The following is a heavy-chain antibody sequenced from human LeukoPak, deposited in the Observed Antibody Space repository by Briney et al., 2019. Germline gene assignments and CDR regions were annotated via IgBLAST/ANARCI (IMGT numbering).Heavy chain of an antibody. CDR2: MNPNNANT. Sequence: ASVKVSCKASGYTFTSYDISWARQAPGQGLEWMARMNPNNANTGYGQKFQGRVTLTKNIAINTAYMELSSLRPEDTAVYYCARGLNGNYDSGAYAYWGQGTLVTVSS. CDR3: ARGLNGNYDSGAYAY. J-gene: IGHJ4*02. CDR1: GYTFTSYD. D-gene: IGHD3-22*01. V-gene: IGHV1-8*01.